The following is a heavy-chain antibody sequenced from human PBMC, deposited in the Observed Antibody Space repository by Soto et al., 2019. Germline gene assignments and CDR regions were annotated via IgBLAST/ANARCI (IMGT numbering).Heavy chain of an antibody. CDR3: ERDNGPTGTTTWFDP. J-gene: IGHJ5*02. Sequence: QTLALTSALSGDTFYSNGAAWHWIRQSPSRGLEWLGRTYYRSKWYNDYAVSVKSRITINPYTSKNQFSLQLNSVTPEDTAVYYCERDNGPTGTTTWFDPWSQGTLVIVSS. CDR2: TYYRSKWYN. D-gene: IGHD1-1*01. V-gene: IGHV6-1*01. CDR1: GDTFYSNGAA.